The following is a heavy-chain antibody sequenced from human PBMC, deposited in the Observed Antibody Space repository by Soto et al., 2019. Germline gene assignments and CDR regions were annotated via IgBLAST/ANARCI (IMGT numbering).Heavy chain of an antibody. Sequence: QMQLVQSGAEVTKPGSSVKVSYKASGGTLSSFINYPINWVRQAPGQGLEWMGGIVPNVGTVNYAQKFQGRVTITADKSTGTAYMELSSLRSEDTALYYCARRDTSGFLRYFDNWGQGTLVTVSS. D-gene: IGHD3-3*01. J-gene: IGHJ4*02. CDR1: GGTLSSFINYP. CDR3: ARRDTSGFLRYFDN. V-gene: IGHV1-69*06. CDR2: IVPNVGTV.